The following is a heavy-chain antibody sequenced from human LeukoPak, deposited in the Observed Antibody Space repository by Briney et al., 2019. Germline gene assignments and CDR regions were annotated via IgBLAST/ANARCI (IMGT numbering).Heavy chain of an antibody. CDR1: GFTFSSYA. D-gene: IGHD6-13*01. J-gene: IGHJ4*02. Sequence: GGSLRLSCAASGFTFSSYAMHWVRQAPGKGLEWVAVISYDGSNKYYADSVKGRFTISRDNTKNTLYLQMNSLRAEDTAVYYCARSMAAADYWGQGTLVTVSS. V-gene: IGHV3-30-3*01. CDR3: ARSMAAADY. CDR2: ISYDGSNK.